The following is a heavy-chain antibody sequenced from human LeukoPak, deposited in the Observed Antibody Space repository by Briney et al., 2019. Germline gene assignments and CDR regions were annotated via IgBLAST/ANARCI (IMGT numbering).Heavy chain of an antibody. CDR1: GDSISGYF. CDR2: IYYNGST. D-gene: IGHD2-21*02. V-gene: IGHV4-59*01. Sequence: SETLSLTCTVSGDSISGYFCSWIRQPPGKGLEWIGYIYYNGSTYYNPSLKSRVIMSVDTSKNHFSLKLSSVTTADTAVYYCARDKVSVTASRAGYYYYYYGVDIWGQGTTVTVSS. J-gene: IGHJ6*02. CDR3: ARDKVSVTASRAGYYYYYYGVDI.